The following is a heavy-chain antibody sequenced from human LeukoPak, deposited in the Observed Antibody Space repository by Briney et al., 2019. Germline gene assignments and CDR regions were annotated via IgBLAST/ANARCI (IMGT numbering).Heavy chain of an antibody. CDR3: ARRDYVAYWYFDL. J-gene: IGHJ2*01. V-gene: IGHV4-59*08. CDR2: IYYSGST. CDR1: GGSISSYY. Sequence: SETLSLTCTVSGGSISSYYWSWIRQPPGKGLEWIGYIYYSGSTNYTPSLKSRVTISVDTSKNQFSLRLSSVTAADTAVYYCARRDYVAYWYFDLWGRGTLVTVSS. D-gene: IGHD4-17*01.